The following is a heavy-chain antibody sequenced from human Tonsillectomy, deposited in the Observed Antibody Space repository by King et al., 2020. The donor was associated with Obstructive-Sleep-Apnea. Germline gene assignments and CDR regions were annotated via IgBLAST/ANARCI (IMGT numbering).Heavy chain of an antibody. CDR3: AKGIAAAGIDWFDP. J-gene: IGHJ5*02. CDR2: ISWNSGSI. V-gene: IGHV3-9*01. D-gene: IGHD6-13*01. Sequence: VQLVESGGGLVQPGRSLRLSCAASGFTFDDYAMHWVRQAPGKGLEWVSGISWNSGSIGYADSVKGRFTISRDNAKNSLYLQMNSLRAEDTALYYCAKGIAAAGIDWFDPWGQGTLVTVSS. CDR1: GFTFDDYA.